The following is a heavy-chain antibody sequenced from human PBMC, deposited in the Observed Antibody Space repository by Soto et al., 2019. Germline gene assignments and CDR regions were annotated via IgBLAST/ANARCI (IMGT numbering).Heavy chain of an antibody. CDR1: GFTFSSYA. J-gene: IGHJ4*02. V-gene: IGHV3-23*01. CDR3: AKEVIPLGYCSSTSCPKEDYFDY. Sequence: GGSLRLSCAASGFTFSSYAMSWVRQAPGKGLEWVSAISGSGGSTYYADSVKGRFTISRDNSKNTLYLQMNSLRAEDTAVYYRAKEVIPLGYCSSTSCPKEDYFDYWGQGTLVTVSS. CDR2: ISGSGGST. D-gene: IGHD2-2*01.